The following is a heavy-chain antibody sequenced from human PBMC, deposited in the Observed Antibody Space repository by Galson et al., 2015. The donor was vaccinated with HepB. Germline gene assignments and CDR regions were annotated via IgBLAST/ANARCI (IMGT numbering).Heavy chain of an antibody. CDR1: GGSISSYY. V-gene: IGHV4-59*08. CDR2: IYYSGST. CDR3: ARHLYPGGNLFDY. D-gene: IGHD4-23*01. J-gene: IGHJ4*02. Sequence: ETLSLTCTVSGGSISSYYWSWIRQPPGKGLEWIGYIYYSGSTNYNPSLKSRVTISVDTSKNQFSLKLSSVTAADTAVYYCARHLYPGGNLFDYWGQGTLVTVSS.